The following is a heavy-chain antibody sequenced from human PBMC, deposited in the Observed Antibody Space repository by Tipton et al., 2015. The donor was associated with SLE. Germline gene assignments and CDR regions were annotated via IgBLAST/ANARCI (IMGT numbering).Heavy chain of an antibody. CDR3: ARDLCGGHSSDYCDAFDI. Sequence: QLVQSGAEVKKPGASVKVSCKASGYTFTSYGISWVRQAPGQGLEWMGWISAYNGNTNYAQKLQGRVTMTTDTSTSTAYMELRSLRSDDTAVYYCARDLCGGHSSDYCDAFDIWGQGTMVTVSS. V-gene: IGHV1-18*04. CDR1: GYTFTSYG. CDR2: ISAYNGNT. D-gene: IGHD3-22*01. J-gene: IGHJ3*02.